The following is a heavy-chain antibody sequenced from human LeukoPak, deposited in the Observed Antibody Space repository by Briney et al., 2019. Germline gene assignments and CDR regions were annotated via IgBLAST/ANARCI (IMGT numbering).Heavy chain of an antibody. CDR1: GYSISSGYY. D-gene: IGHD6-6*01. V-gene: IGHV4-38-2*01. CDR2: IYHSGST. Sequence: SETLSLTCAVSGYSISSGYYWGWIRQPPGKGLEWIGSIYHSGSTYYNPSLKSRVTISVDTSKNQFSLKLSSVTAADTAVYYCATAPSSFNYYYYMDVWGKGTTVTVSS. CDR3: ATAPSSFNYYYYMDV. J-gene: IGHJ6*03.